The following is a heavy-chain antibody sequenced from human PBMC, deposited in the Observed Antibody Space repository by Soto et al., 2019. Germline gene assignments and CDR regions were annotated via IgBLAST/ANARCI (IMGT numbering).Heavy chain of an antibody. J-gene: IGHJ4*02. CDR2: INPNSGGT. CDR1: GYTFTGYY. CDR3: ARYHDPRLCSGGSCYLYSSGWFDY. Sequence: ASVKVSCKASGYTFTGYYMHWVRQAPGQGLEWMGWINPNSGGTNYAQKLQGRVTMTTDTSTSTAYMELRSLRSDDTAVYYCARYHDPRLCSGGSCYLYSSGWFDYWGQGTLVTVSS. V-gene: IGHV1-2*02. D-gene: IGHD2-15*01.